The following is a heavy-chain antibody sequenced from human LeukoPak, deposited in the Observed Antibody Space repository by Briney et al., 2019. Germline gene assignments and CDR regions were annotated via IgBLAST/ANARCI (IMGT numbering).Heavy chain of an antibody. CDR1: GFTFSSYA. Sequence: PGGSLRLSCAASGFTFSSYAMSWVRQAPGKGLEWVSAISGSGGSTYYADSVKGRFTISRDNSKNTLYLQMNSLRAEDMAVYYCAKCSWSGYYTSYYFDYWGQGTLVTVSS. D-gene: IGHD3-3*01. CDR3: AKCSWSGYYTSYYFDY. V-gene: IGHV3-23*01. CDR2: ISGSGGST. J-gene: IGHJ4*02.